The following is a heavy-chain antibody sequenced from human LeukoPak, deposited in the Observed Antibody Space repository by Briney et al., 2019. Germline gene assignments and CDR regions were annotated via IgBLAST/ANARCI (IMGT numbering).Heavy chain of an antibody. CDR3: TRVGYIDEGIDY. V-gene: IGHV3-7*04. Sequence: GGSLRLSCVASGFPFSSYWMTWVRQAPGKGLEWVANIKQDGSKKSYVDSVKGRFTISRDNAKNSLYLQMNSLRAEDSAIYYCTRVGYIDEGIDYWGQGTLVTVSS. CDR2: IKQDGSKK. CDR1: GFPFSSYW. D-gene: IGHD5-24*01. J-gene: IGHJ4*02.